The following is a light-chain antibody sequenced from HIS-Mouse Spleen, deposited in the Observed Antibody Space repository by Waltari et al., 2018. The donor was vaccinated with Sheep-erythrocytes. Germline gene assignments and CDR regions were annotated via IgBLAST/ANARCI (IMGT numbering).Light chain of an antibody. Sequence: QSALTQPPSASGSPGQSVTISCTGTSSDVGGYNYVSWYQQHPGKAPKLMIYDVSKRPYGVPERFSGSKSGNTASLTISGLQAEDEADYYCCSYAGSYNHVFATGTKVTVL. J-gene: IGLJ1*01. V-gene: IGLV2-11*01. CDR1: SSDVGGYNY. CDR3: CSYAGSYNHV. CDR2: DVS.